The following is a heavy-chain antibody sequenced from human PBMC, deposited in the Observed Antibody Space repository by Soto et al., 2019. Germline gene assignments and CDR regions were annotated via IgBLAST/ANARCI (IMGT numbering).Heavy chain of an antibody. J-gene: IGHJ4*02. CDR3: ARVQDYDFWMGIDY. Sequence: ASVKVSCKASGYTFTSYGISWVRQAPGQGLEWMGWISAYNGNTNYAQKLQGRVTMTTDTSTSTAYMELRSLRSDDTAVYYCARVQDYDFWMGIDYWGQGTLVTVSS. CDR1: GYTFTSYG. V-gene: IGHV1-18*01. CDR2: ISAYNGNT. D-gene: IGHD3-3*01.